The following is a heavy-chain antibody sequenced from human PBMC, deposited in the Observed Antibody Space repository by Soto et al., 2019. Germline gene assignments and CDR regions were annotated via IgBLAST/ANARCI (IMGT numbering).Heavy chain of an antibody. V-gene: IGHV3-30-3*01. D-gene: IGHD6-19*01. CDR3: ARDMDSSDYFVKLFVP. CDR2: ISHDGINK. J-gene: IGHJ5*02. CDR1: GFSFSSYA. Sequence: QVRLVESGGGVVQPGRSLRLSCTASGFSFSSYAMYWFRQPPGKGLEWVAVISHDGINKHYADSVKGRVTVSRDNSNPSLDLQLNSLRDEDTAIYYCARDMDSSDYFVKLFVPWGQGTLVTVSS.